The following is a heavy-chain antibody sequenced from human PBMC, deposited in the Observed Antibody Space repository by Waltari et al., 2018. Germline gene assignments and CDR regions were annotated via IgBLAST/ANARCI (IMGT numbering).Heavy chain of an antibody. CDR2: IYWDDDK. CDR3: ARGLYGDYLGFLDY. Sequence: QITLKESGPTLVKPTQTLTLTCTFSGFSLSTSGVGVGWIRQPPGKALEWLELIYWDDDKRYSPSLKSSLTITKDTSKNQVVLTMTNMDPVDTATYYCARGLYGDYLGFLDYWGQGTLVTVSS. D-gene: IGHD4-17*01. V-gene: IGHV2-5*02. CDR1: GFSLSTSGVG. J-gene: IGHJ4*02.